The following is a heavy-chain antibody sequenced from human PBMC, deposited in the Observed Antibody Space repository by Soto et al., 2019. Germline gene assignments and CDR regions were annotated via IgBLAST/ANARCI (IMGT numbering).Heavy chain of an antibody. CDR1: GGTFSSYA. CDR3: ARSQGSSTSLEIYYYYYYGMDV. CDR2: IIPISETT. V-gene: IGHV1-69*01. J-gene: IGHJ6*02. Sequence: QVQLVQSGAEVKKPGSSVKVSCKASGGTFSSYAISWVRQAPEQGLEWMGGIIPISETTNYAQKFQGRVMITADESKSTAYMELSSLRSEDTAVYYCARSQGSSTSLEIYYYYYYGMDVWDQGTTVTVSS. D-gene: IGHD2-2*01.